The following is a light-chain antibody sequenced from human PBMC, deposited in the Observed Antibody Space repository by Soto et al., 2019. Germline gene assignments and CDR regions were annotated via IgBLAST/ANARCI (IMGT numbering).Light chain of an antibody. CDR1: QYLSSSY. V-gene: IGKV3-20*01. J-gene: IGKJ2*01. Sequence: EIVLTQSPGTLSLSPGERATLSCRASQYLSSSYLVWYQQKPGQAPRLLIYAASSRSHGIPDRFSGSGSATEYTLTISRLETEDFELYYCQQQGTFGQGTKLEIK. CDR2: AAS. CDR3: QQQGT.